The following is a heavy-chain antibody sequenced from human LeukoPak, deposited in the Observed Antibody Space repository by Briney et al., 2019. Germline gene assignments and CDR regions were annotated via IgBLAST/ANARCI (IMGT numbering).Heavy chain of an antibody. CDR3: ARGQYYYGSGSYKFDY. CDR1: GGSLSGYY. J-gene: IGHJ4*02. V-gene: IGHV4-34*01. D-gene: IGHD3-10*01. Sequence: KTSETLSLTCAVYGGSLSGYYWSWIRQPPGKGLEWIGEINHSGSTNYNPSLKSRVTISVDTSKNQFSLKLSSVTAADTAVYYCARGQYYYGSGSYKFDYWGQGTLVTVSS. CDR2: INHSGST.